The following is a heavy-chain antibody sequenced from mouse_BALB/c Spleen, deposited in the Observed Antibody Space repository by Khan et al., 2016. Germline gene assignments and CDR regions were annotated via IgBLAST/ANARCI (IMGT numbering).Heavy chain of an antibody. CDR1: GYSITSDYA. J-gene: IGHJ2*01. Sequence: EVQLQESGPGLVKPSQSLSLTCTVTGYSITSDYAWNWIRQFPGNKLEWMGYISYSGSTSYNPSLKSRFSFTRETSKNHVFLQLNSVTTEDTATYYCARGYYYGKGYFDYWGQGTTLTVSS. V-gene: IGHV3-2*02. CDR2: ISYSGST. D-gene: IGHD1-1*01. CDR3: ARGYYYGKGYFDY.